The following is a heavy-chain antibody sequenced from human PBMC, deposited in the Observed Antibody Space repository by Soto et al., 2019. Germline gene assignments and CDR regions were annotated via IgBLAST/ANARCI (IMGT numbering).Heavy chain of an antibody. CDR1: GFTFSDYY. Sequence: GGSLRLSCAASGFTFSDYYMSWIRQAPGKGLEWVSYISSSSGYTNYADSVKGRFTISRDNAKNSLYLQMNSLRAEDTAVYYCAKEYGRLDYWGQGTLVTVSS. CDR2: ISSSSGYT. D-gene: IGHD4-17*01. V-gene: IGHV3-11*06. CDR3: AKEYGRLDY. J-gene: IGHJ4*02.